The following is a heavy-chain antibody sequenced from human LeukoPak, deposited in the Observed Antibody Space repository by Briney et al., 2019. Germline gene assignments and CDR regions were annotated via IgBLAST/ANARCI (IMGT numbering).Heavy chain of an antibody. D-gene: IGHD1-1*01. CDR3: AGGSRYSGNY. J-gene: IGHJ4*02. Sequence: PSETLSLTCTVSGSSISSYYWSWIRQPPGKGLEWIGYIYYSGSTNYNPSLKSRVTISVDTSKNQFSLKLSSVTAADTAVYYCAGGSRYSGNYWGQGTLVTVSS. CDR2: IYYSGST. V-gene: IGHV4-59*12. CDR1: GSSISSYY.